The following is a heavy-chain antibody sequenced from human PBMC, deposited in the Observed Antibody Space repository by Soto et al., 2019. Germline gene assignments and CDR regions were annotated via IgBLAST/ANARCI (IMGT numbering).Heavy chain of an antibody. Sequence: QVQLQESGPGLVKPSETLSLTCTVSGGSISSYYWSWIRQPPGKGLEWIGYIYYSGGTNYNPSLKGRVTITVCTSKNPFSLKRSSVTAADTAVYYCAREGLTGTIGLYYYSGMDVWGQGTTVTVSS. CDR3: AREGLTGTIGLYYYSGMDV. CDR1: GGSISSYY. J-gene: IGHJ6*01. V-gene: IGHV4-59*01. D-gene: IGHD1-7*01. CDR2: IYYSGGT.